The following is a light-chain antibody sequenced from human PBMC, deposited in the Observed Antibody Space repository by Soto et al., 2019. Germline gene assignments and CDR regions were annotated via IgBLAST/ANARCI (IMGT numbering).Light chain of an antibody. CDR2: DAS. CDR1: QNINNY. Sequence: DSKMTRPPSSLLQPLGDRFPITSQPGQNINNYLNWYQQKQGRAPKLLIYDASNLEAGVPSRFRGSGSGTDFTFTISRLQPEDIATYYCQQYENLPTFGQGTRLEIK. CDR3: QQYENLPT. J-gene: IGKJ5*01. V-gene: IGKV1-33*01.